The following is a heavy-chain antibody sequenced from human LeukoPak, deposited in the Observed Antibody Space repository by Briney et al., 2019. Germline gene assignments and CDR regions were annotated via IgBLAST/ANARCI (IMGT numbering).Heavy chain of an antibody. V-gene: IGHV1-46*01. CDR1: GYAFTSYY. CDR2: INPSGGST. Sequence: ASVKVSCKASGYAFTSYYMHWVRQAPGQGLEWMGIINPSGGSTSYAQKFQGRVTMTRDTSTSTVYMELSSLRSEDTAVYYCAREVGPHTYYDFWSGYYLCYFDYWGQGTLVTVSS. J-gene: IGHJ4*02. D-gene: IGHD3-3*01. CDR3: AREVGPHTYYDFWSGYYLCYFDY.